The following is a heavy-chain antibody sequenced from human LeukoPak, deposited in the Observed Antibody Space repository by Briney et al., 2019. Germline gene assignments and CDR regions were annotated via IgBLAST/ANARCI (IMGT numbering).Heavy chain of an antibody. Sequence: SGPTLVNPTQTLTLTCTFSGFSLSTSGVGVGWIRQPPGKALEWLALIYWDDDKRYSPSLKSRLTITKDTSKNQVVLTMTNMDPVDTATYYCAHRRPGGPGDDIFRVASDAFDIWGQGTMVTVSS. D-gene: IGHD3-9*01. CDR3: AHRRPGGPGDDIFRVASDAFDI. CDR2: IYWDDDK. J-gene: IGHJ3*02. CDR1: GFSLSTSGVG. V-gene: IGHV2-5*02.